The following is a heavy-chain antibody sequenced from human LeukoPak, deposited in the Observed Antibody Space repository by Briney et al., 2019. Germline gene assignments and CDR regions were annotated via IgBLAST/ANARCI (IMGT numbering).Heavy chain of an antibody. Sequence: GGSLRLYCAASGFTFSSYSMNWVRQAPGKGLKRVSSISSSSSYIYYADSVKGRFTISRDNAKNSLYLQMNSLRAEDTAVYYCARDPAAFWSGYYTKGMNRFDYWGQGTLVTVSS. CDR2: ISSSSSYI. V-gene: IGHV3-21*01. CDR1: GFTFSSYS. D-gene: IGHD3-3*01. J-gene: IGHJ4*02. CDR3: ARDPAAFWSGYYTKGMNRFDY.